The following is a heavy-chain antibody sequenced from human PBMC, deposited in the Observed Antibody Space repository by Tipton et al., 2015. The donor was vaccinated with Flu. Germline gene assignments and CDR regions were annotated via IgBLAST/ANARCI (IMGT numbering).Heavy chain of an antibody. D-gene: IGHD6-13*01. CDR2: IYWDDDK. J-gene: IGHJ5*02. Sequence: LVKPTQTLTLTCTFSGFSLSSSGVGVGWVRQPPGKALEWLALIYWDDDKRYSPSLKSRLTITKDTSKNQVVLTMTNMDPVDTATYYCAHRRITAGLDPWGQGTLVTVSS. V-gene: IGHV2-5*02. CDR3: AHRRITAGLDP. CDR1: GFSLSSSGVG.